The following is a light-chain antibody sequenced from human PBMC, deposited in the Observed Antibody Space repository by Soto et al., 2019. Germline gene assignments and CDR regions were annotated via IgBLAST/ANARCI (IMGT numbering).Light chain of an antibody. CDR2: DAS. CDR1: QTINNY. J-gene: IGKJ4*01. CDR3: QQRSDWPPRLT. V-gene: IGKV3-11*01. Sequence: EIVLTQSPATLSLSPGERATLSCRASQTINNYLAWYKQKPGQATRLLVYDASYRAIGIPARFSGSGSGTDFTLTISSLEPEDFAVYYCQQRSDWPPRLTFGGGTKVEIK.